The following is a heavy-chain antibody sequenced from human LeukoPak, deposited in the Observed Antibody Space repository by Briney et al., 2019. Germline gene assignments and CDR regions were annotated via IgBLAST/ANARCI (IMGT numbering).Heavy chain of an antibody. Sequence: PGGSLRLSCAASGFPFSNYGMHWVRQAPGKGLEWVAVISSDGIDKYYADSVKGRFTISRDNSKNTLYLQMSSLRAEDTAVYYCAKDKVREGDYWGQGNLVTVSS. CDR2: ISSDGIDK. CDR3: AKDKVREGDY. CDR1: GFPFSNYG. V-gene: IGHV3-30*18. J-gene: IGHJ4*02.